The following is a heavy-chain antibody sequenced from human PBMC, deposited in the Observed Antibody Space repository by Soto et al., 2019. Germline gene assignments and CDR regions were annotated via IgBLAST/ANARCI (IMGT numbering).Heavy chain of an antibody. CDR3: VGSLMSRAMESFDY. CDR2: ISYTVDA. D-gene: IGHD5-18*01. Sequence: PSATLSLTCSVSACSMNRYYWGWVRQSPGEGLEWIAHISYTVDASYNPSLKSRVTISLDTSKNQIALSLMSVTAADTAVYYCVGSLMSRAMESFDYWGQGTLGTVS. CDR1: ACSMNRYY. V-gene: IGHV4-59*01. J-gene: IGHJ4*02.